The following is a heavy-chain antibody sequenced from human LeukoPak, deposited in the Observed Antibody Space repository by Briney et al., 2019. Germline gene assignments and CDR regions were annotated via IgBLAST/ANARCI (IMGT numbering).Heavy chain of an antibody. J-gene: IGHJ6*03. CDR2: ISSSSSYI. CDR3: AREQKYNYYMDV. Sequence: GGSLRLSCAASGFTFSSYSMNWVRQAPGKGLEWVSSISSSSSYIYYADSVKGRFTISRDNARKSLYLQMNSLRAEDTAVYYCAREQKYNYYMDVWGKGATVTVSS. CDR1: GFTFSSYS. V-gene: IGHV3-21*01.